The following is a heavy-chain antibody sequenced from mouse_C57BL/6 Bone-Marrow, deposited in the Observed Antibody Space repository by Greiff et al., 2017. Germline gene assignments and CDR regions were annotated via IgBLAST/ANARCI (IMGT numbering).Heavy chain of an antibody. CDR3: TRDGGDGSMDY. V-gene: IGHV5-9-1*02. CDR1: GFTFSSYA. CDR2: ISSGGDYI. D-gene: IGHD2-3*01. Sequence: EVQGVESGEGLVKPGGSLTLSCAASGFTFSSYAMSWVRQTPEKRLEWVAYISSGGDYIYYADTVKGRFTISRDNARNTLYLQMSSLKSEDTAMYYCTRDGGDGSMDYWGQGTSVTVSS. J-gene: IGHJ4*01.